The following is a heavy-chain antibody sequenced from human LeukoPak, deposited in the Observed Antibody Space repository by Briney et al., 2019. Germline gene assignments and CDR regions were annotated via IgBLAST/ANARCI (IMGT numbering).Heavy chain of an antibody. CDR3: ARDSRDYGGRLDY. CDR2: ISYDGSNK. D-gene: IGHD3-16*01. CDR1: GFTFRSYG. Sequence: PGGSLRLSCSASGFTFRSYGMHWVRQAPGKGLEWVAVISYDGSNKYYADSVKGRFTISRDNSKNTLYLQMNSLRAEDTAVYYCARDSRDYGGRLDYWGQGTLVTVSS. V-gene: IGHV3-30*03. J-gene: IGHJ4*02.